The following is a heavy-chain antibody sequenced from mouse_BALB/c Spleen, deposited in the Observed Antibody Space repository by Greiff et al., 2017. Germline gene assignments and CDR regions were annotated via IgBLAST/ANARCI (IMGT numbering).Heavy chain of an antibody. V-gene: IGHV1-74*01. J-gene: IGHJ3*01. CDR2: IDPSDSET. Sequence: QVQLQQSGPQLVRPGASVKISCKASGYSFTSYWMHWVKQRPGQGLEWIGMIDPSDSETRLNQKFKDKATLTVDKSSSTAYMQLSSPTSEDSAVYYCAMDYGSRGWFAYWGQGTLVTVSA. CDR1: GYSFTSYW. CDR3: AMDYGSRGWFAY. D-gene: IGHD1-1*01.